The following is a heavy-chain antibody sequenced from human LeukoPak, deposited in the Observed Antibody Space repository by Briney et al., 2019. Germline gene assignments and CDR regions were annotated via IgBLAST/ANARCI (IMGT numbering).Heavy chain of an antibody. J-gene: IGHJ2*01. CDR3: ARDQVSLIVIGTTDWYFDF. CDR2: INKDGSEM. CDR1: GFTFSNYW. Sequence: GGSLRPSCAPSGFTFSNYWMSGVRQAPGKGLEWLANINKDGSEMYYVDSVKGRFTISRDNGKNSLYLQINSLRTDDTAVYYCARDQVSLIVIGTTDWYFDFWGRGALVTVSS. V-gene: IGHV3-7*01. D-gene: IGHD1-1*01.